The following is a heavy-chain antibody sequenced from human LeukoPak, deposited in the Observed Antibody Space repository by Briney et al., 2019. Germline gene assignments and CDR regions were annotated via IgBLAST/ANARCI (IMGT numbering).Heavy chain of an antibody. CDR2: ISRGVGST. CDR1: GFTFGSYD. CDR3: ARDTGRYCSGGSCQNY. D-gene: IGHD2-15*01. V-gene: IGHV3-23*01. Sequence: PGGSLRLSCAASGFTFGSYDLSWVRQAPGKGLECVAAISRGVGSTYYADSVKGRFTISRDNSKNTLYLQMNSLRAEDTAVYYCARDTGRYCSGGSCQNYWGQGTLVTVSS. J-gene: IGHJ4*02.